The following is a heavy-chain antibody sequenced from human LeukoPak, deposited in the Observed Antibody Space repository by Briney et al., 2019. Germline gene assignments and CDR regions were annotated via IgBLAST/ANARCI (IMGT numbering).Heavy chain of an antibody. Sequence: PGGSLRLSCAASGFTFISYAMSWVRQAPGKGLEWVSAINASGGRTYYADSVKGRFTISRDNSQSTLYLQMNSLRAEDTAVYYCAKDGIAYCGGDCGYDAFHIWGQGTMVTVSS. CDR1: GFTFISYA. J-gene: IGHJ3*02. CDR3: AKDGIAYCGGDCGYDAFHI. V-gene: IGHV3-23*01. D-gene: IGHD2-21*02. CDR2: INASGGRT.